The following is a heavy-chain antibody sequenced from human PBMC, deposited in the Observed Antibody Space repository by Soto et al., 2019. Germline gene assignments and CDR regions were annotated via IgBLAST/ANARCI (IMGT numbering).Heavy chain of an antibody. Sequence: PGGSLRLSCAASGFTFDDYGMSWVRQAPGKGLEWVSGINWNGGSTGYADSVKGRFTISRDNAKNSLYLQMNSLRAEDTASYHCARAIVVLRYFDPQTYCMDVWGKGTKVTVSS. J-gene: IGHJ6*03. CDR1: GFTFDDYG. V-gene: IGHV3-20*01. CDR2: INWNGGST. CDR3: ARAIVVLRYFDPQTYCMDV. D-gene: IGHD3-9*01.